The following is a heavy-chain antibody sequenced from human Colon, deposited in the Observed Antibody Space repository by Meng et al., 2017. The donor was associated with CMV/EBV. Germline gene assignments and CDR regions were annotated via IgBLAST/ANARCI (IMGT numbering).Heavy chain of an antibody. Sequence: QGQLVQSGADVKNPGASVKCSCKASGYTFTGYYMHWVRQAPGQGLEWTGWINPNSGGTNYAQKFQGRVTMTRDTSISTAYMELSRLRSDDTAVYYCARAPYNWNDEGWFDPWGQGTLVTVSS. V-gene: IGHV1-2*02. CDR2: INPNSGGT. D-gene: IGHD1-20*01. CDR3: ARAPYNWNDEGWFDP. J-gene: IGHJ5*02. CDR1: GYTFTGYY.